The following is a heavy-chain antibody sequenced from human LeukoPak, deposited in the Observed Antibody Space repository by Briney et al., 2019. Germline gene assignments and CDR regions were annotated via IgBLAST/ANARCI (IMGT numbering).Heavy chain of an antibody. V-gene: IGHV3-33*01. Sequence: GGSLRLSCAASGFTFSHYGMHWVRQAPGKGLEWVAVIWYDGSNEYYADSVKGQFTISRDNSKNTLYLQMNSLRAEGMAVYYCARILQRRSDYWGQGTLVTVSS. CDR3: ARILQRRSDY. J-gene: IGHJ4*02. D-gene: IGHD1-1*01. CDR1: GFTFSHYG. CDR2: IWYDGSNE.